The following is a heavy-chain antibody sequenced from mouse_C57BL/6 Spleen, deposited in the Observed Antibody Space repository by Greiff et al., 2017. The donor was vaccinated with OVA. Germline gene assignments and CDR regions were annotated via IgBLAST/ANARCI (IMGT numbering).Heavy chain of an antibody. Sequence: VQLQQSGAELARPGASVTMSCKASGYTFTSYTMHWVKQRPGQGLEWIGYITPSSGYTKYNPQFKDKDTWTAYKSSSTAYMQLSSLTSEDSAVYYCASAETAIVFDYWGQGTTLTVAS. V-gene: IGHV1-4*01. D-gene: IGHD1-2*01. CDR3: ASAETAIVFDY. CDR1: GYTFTSYT. J-gene: IGHJ2*01. CDR2: ITPSSGYT.